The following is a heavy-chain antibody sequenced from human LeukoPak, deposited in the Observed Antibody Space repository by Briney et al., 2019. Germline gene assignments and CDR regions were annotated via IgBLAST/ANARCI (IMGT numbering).Heavy chain of an antibody. CDR3: ARVNPGDLGDFYFDY. D-gene: IGHD7-27*01. V-gene: IGHV3-11*04. Sequence: GGSLRLSCAASGFTFSDHYMSWIRQAPGKGLEWVSYISRSGSTIYYADSVEGRFTISRDNAKNSLYLQMNSLRAEDTAVYYCARVNPGDLGDFYFDYWGQGTLVTVSS. CDR2: ISRSGSTI. J-gene: IGHJ4*02. CDR1: GFTFSDHY.